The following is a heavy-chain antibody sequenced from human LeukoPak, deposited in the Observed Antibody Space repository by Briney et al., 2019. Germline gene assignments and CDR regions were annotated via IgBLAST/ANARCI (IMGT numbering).Heavy chain of an antibody. V-gene: IGHV1-69*13. CDR1: GGTFSSYA. Sequence: ASVKVSCKASGGTFSSYAISWVRQAPGQGLEWMGGIIPIFGTANYAQKFQGRVTITADESTSTAYMELSSLRSEDTAVYYCARLAGSYGYLGYYGSVRYFGYWGQGTLVTVSS. D-gene: IGHD3-10*01. CDR3: ARLAGSYGYLGYYGSVRYFGY. CDR2: IIPIFGTA. J-gene: IGHJ4*02.